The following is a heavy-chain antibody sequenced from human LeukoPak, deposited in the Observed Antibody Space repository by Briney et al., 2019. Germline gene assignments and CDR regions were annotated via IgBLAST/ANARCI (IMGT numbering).Heavy chain of an antibody. CDR1: GYTFTSYG. D-gene: IGHD5-12*01. Sequence: GASVKVSCKASGYTFTSYGISWVRQAPGQGLEWMGWISAYNGNTNYAQKLQGRVTMTRDTSISTAYMELSRLRSDDTAVYYCARVQVATDAFDIWGQGTMVTVSS. V-gene: IGHV1-18*01. CDR2: ISAYNGNT. J-gene: IGHJ3*02. CDR3: ARVQVATDAFDI.